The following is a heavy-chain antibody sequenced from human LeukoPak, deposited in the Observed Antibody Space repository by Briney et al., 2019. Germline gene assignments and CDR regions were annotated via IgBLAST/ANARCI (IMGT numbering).Heavy chain of an antibody. CDR1: GFTFSSYG. CDR3: ARSFGIGGYGYGIFDY. D-gene: IGHD5-18*01. V-gene: IGHV3-30*03. CDR2: ISYDGSNK. J-gene: IGHJ4*02. Sequence: GGSLRLSCAASGFTFSSYGMHWVRQAPGKGLEWVAVISYDGSNKYYADSVKGRFTISRDNSKNTLYLQMNSLRAEDTAVYYCARSFGIGGYGYGIFDYWGQGTLVTVSS.